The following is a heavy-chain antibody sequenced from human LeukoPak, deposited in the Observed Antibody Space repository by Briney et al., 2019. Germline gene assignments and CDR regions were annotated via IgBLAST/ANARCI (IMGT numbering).Heavy chain of an antibody. CDR1: GYTFTGYY. Sequence: ASVKVSCKASGYTFTGYYMHWVRQAPGQGLEWMGWINPNSGGTNYAQKFQGGVTMTRDTSISTAYMELSRLRSDDTAVYYCAREGCSSTSCYFLFDPWGQGTLVTVSS. CDR3: AREGCSSTSCYFLFDP. CDR2: INPNSGGT. D-gene: IGHD2-2*01. V-gene: IGHV1-2*02. J-gene: IGHJ5*02.